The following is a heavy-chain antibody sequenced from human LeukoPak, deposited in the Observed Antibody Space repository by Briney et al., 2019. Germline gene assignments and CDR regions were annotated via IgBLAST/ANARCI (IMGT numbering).Heavy chain of an antibody. D-gene: IGHD6-19*01. CDR3: ATLRSDSSGWYYFDY. Sequence: GRSLRLSCAASGFTLRNYGMHWVRQAPGKGLEWVALIWYDGSNKYYADSVKGRFTISRDNSKNMLYLQMNSLRTEDTAVYYCATLRSDSSGWYYFDYWGQGTLVTVSS. J-gene: IGHJ4*02. CDR2: IWYDGSNK. CDR1: GFTLRNYG. V-gene: IGHV3-33*01.